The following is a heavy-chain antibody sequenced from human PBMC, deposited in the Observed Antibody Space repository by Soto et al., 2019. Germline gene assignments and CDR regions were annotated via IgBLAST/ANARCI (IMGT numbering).Heavy chain of an antibody. V-gene: IGHV1-2*02. D-gene: IGHD3-22*01. CDR1: GYTFTGYY. Sequence: ASVKVSCKASGYTFTGYYMHWVRQAPGQGLEWMGWINPNSGGTNYAQKFQGRVTMTRDTSISTAYMELSRLRSDDTAVYYCARASVVITTGDYWGQGTLVTVSS. CDR3: ARASVVITTGDY. CDR2: INPNSGGT. J-gene: IGHJ4*02.